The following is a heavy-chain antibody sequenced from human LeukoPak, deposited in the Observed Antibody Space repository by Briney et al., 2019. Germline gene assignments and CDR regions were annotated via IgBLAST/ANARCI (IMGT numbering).Heavy chain of an antibody. CDR3: AKDRNRPDIVVVVAGDY. V-gene: IGHV4-59*01. CDR1: GGSISSYY. D-gene: IGHD2-15*01. Sequence: SETLSLTCTVSGGSISSYYWSWIRQPPGKGLEWIGYIYYSGSTNYNPSLKSRVTISVDTSKNQFSLKLSSVTAADTAVYYCAKDRNRPDIVVVVAGDYWGQGTLVTVSS. CDR2: IYYSGST. J-gene: IGHJ4*02.